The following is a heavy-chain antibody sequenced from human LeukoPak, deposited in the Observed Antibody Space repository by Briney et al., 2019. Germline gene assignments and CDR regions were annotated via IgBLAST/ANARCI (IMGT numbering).Heavy chain of an antibody. D-gene: IGHD3/OR15-3a*01. CDR3: ARGGLANYFDY. Sequence: SETLSLTCVVYGGSFSGYYGSWIRQPPGKGLEWIGEINHSGTTNYNPSLKSRVTISVDTSKNQFSLKLTSVTGADTAVYYCARGGLANYFDYWGQGTLVPVSS. V-gene: IGHV4-34*01. CDR1: GGSFSGYY. CDR2: INHSGTT. J-gene: IGHJ4*02.